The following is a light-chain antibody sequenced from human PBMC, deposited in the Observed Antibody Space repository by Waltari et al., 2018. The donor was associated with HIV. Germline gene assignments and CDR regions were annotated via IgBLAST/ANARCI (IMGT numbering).Light chain of an antibody. CDR1: TSDVGTYKH. Sequence: QSALTQPASVSGSPGQAITLSCTGSTSDVGTYKHVPWYQQHPGKAPRLIIYEVSKRPSGVSNRYSASKSGKTASLTVSGLRAEDEADYYCSSYAGSSTFVIFGGGTKLTVL. CDR2: EVS. V-gene: IGLV2-23*02. CDR3: SSYAGSSTFVI. J-gene: IGLJ2*01.